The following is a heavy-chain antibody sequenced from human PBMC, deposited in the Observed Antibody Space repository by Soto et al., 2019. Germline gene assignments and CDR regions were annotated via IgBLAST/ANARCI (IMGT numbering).Heavy chain of an antibody. CDR1: GGSISSYY. CDR2: IYYSGST. J-gene: IGHJ6*02. V-gene: IGHV4-59*01. CDR3: ASTYYYDSSGYPPTDYYYGMDV. Sequence: SETLSLTCTVSGGSISSYYWSWIRQPPGKGLEWIGYIYYSGSTNYNPSLKSRVTISVDTSKNQFSLKLSSVTAADTAVYYCASTYYYDSSGYPPTDYYYGMDVWGQGTTVTVSS. D-gene: IGHD3-22*01.